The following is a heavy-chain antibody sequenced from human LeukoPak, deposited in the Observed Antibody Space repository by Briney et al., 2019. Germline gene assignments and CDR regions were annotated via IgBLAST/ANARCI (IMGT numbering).Heavy chain of an antibody. V-gene: IGHV4-39*01. J-gene: IGHJ6*03. CDR3: ARFDSSGYSYYYYYMDV. Sequence: ASETLSLTCTVSGGSINSVNYYWGWIRQPPGMWLEWIGSFSFSGNSYYNPSLKSRVSISVDSSKNQFSLKLNSVTAADTAVYYCARFDSSGYSYYYYYMDVWGKGTTVAVSS. CDR1: GGSINSVNYY. D-gene: IGHD3-22*01. CDR2: FSFSGNS.